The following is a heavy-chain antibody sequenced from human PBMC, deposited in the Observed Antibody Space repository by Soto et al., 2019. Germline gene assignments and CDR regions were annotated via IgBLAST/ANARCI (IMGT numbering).Heavy chain of an antibody. D-gene: IGHD3-3*01. Sequence: QVQLVESGGGVVQPGRSLRLSCAASGFTFSSYAMHWVRQAPGKGLEWVAVISYDGSNKYYADSVKGRFTISRDNSKNTLYLQMNSLRAEDTAVYYCAGDLEWLLSDTPSWGQGTLVTVSS. CDR3: AGDLEWLLSDTPS. J-gene: IGHJ5*02. CDR1: GFTFSSYA. V-gene: IGHV3-30-3*01. CDR2: ISYDGSNK.